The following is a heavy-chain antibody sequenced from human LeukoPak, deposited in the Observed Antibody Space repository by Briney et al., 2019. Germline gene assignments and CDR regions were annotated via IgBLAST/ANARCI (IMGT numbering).Heavy chain of an antibody. Sequence: GGSLRLSCAASGFTFSSYSMNWVRQTPGKGLEWISSITTSSTYTFYADSVKGRFTISRDNARNSLYLQMNSLRVEDTAVYYCARDPCSGTYGNTYYYYMDVWGKGTTVTISS. V-gene: IGHV3-21*01. CDR1: GFTFSSYS. D-gene: IGHD1-26*01. J-gene: IGHJ6*03. CDR2: ITTSSTYT. CDR3: ARDPCSGTYGNTYYYYMDV.